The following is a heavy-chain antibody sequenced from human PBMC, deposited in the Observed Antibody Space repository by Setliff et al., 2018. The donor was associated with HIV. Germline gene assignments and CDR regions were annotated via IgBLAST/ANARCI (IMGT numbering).Heavy chain of an antibody. D-gene: IGHD3-22*01. CDR3: ARLGYNYDSSGHGL. J-gene: IGHJ4*02. CDR2: IHYNGRT. Sequence: SETLSLTCTVSGDSITNDGYYWGWIRQPPGKGLEGIAIIHYNGRTYYDPALKSRVTIFVDTSKTQFYLKLRSVTASDTAVYYCARLGYNYDSSGHGLWGQGTLVTVSS. V-gene: IGHV4-39*01. CDR1: GDSITNDGYY.